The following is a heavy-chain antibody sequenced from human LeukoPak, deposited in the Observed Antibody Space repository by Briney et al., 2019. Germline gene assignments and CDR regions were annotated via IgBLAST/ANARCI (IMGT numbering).Heavy chain of an antibody. CDR1: GGSFNSYY. Sequence: SETLSLTCTVSGGSFNSYYWSWIRQPPGKGLEWIAYIFYSGNTNYNPSLKSRVTISVDPSKNQFSLKLSSVTAADTAVYYCARHVFQGGSPFVRDAFDIWGQGTMVTVSS. CDR2: IFYSGNT. V-gene: IGHV4-59*08. J-gene: IGHJ3*02. D-gene: IGHD3-10*02. CDR3: ARHVFQGGSPFVRDAFDI.